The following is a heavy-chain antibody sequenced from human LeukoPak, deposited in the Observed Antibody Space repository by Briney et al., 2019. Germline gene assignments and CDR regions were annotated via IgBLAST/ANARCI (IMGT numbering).Heavy chain of an antibody. Sequence: RASVKVSCKASGYTFTSYDINWVRQATGQGLEWMGWMNPNSGNTGYAQKFQGRVTMTRKTSISTAYMELSSLRSEDTAVYYCARSRFGVVVPAAIEYWGQGTLVTVSS. CDR1: GYTFTSYD. J-gene: IGHJ4*02. CDR3: ARSRFGVVVPAAIEY. CDR2: MNPNSGNT. V-gene: IGHV1-8*01. D-gene: IGHD2-2*02.